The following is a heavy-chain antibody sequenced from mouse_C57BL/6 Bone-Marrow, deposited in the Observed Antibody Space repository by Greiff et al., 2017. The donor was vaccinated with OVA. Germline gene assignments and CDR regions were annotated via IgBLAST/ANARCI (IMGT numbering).Heavy chain of an antibody. J-gene: IGHJ2*01. CDR2: INPNNGGT. V-gene: IGHV1-26*01. CDR3: ARDYGSIFDY. CDR1: GYTFTDYY. D-gene: IGHD1-1*01. Sequence: VQLQQSGPELVKPGASVKISCKASGYTFTDYYMNWVKQSHGKSLEWIGDINPNNGGTSYNQKFKGKATLTVDKSSSTAYMELRSLTSEDSAVYYCARDYGSIFDYWGQGTTLTVSS.